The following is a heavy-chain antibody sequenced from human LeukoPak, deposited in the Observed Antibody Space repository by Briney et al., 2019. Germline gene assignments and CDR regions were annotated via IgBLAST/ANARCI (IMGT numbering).Heavy chain of an antibody. CDR1: GGSISSGSYY. J-gene: IGHJ6*03. Sequence: VKPSQTLSLTCTVSGGSISSGSYYWSWIRQPAGEGLEWIGRIYTSESTNYNPSLKSRVTISVDTSKNQFSLKLSSVTAADTAVYYCARVDYYYYMDVWGKGTTVTVSS. CDR3: ARVDYYYYMDV. CDR2: IYTSEST. V-gene: IGHV4-61*02.